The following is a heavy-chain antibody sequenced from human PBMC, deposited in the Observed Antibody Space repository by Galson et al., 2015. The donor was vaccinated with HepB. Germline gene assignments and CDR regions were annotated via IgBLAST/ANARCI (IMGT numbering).Heavy chain of an antibody. CDR1: EGTFSSYA. V-gene: IGHV1-69*01. J-gene: IGHJ4*02. D-gene: IGHD6-13*01. CDR2: IIPIFGTA. CDR3: ASGDSSSWYSPGRVDY. Sequence: CKASEGTFSSYAISWVRQAPGQGLEWMGGIIPIFGTANYAQKFQGRVTITADESTSTAYMELSSLRSEDTAVYYCASGDSSSWYSPGRVDYWGQGTLVTVSS.